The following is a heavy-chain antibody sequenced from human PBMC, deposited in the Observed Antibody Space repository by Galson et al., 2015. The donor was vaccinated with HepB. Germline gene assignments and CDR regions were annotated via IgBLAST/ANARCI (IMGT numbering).Heavy chain of an antibody. V-gene: IGHV3-13*01. Sequence: SLRLSCAASGSTFSTYDMHWVRQGTGKGLEWVSTIGTAGDTYYPGSVKGRFTISRENAKTSLYLQMNSLRVGDTAVYYCARGRRGFSYFDFWGQGTLVTVSS. CDR2: IGTAGDT. D-gene: IGHD3-10*01. J-gene: IGHJ4*02. CDR1: GSTFSTYD. CDR3: ARGRRGFSYFDF.